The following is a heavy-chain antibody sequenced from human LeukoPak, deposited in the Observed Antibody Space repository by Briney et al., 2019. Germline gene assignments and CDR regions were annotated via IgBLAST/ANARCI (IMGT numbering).Heavy chain of an antibody. J-gene: IGHJ4*02. CDR3: ARDNMVRGVIISLSFDY. D-gene: IGHD3-10*01. Sequence: ASVKVSCKASGYTFTSYGISWVRQAPGQGLEWMGWINPNSGGTNYAQKFQGRVTMTRDTSISTAYMELSRLRSDDTAVYYCARDNMVRGVIISLSFDYWGQGTLVTVSS. V-gene: IGHV1-2*02. CDR2: INPNSGGT. CDR1: GYTFTSYG.